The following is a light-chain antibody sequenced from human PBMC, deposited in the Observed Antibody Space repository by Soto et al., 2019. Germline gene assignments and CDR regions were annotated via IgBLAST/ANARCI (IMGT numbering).Light chain of an antibody. CDR1: SSDFGNYNL. V-gene: IGLV2-14*02. CDR2: EVN. CDR3: SSFSTTSSPHVL. Sequence: QSVLTQPASVSGSPGQSITISCTGTSSDFGNYNLVSWYQQHPGKVPKLILFEVNKRPSGVSGRFSGSKSGSTASLTISGLQAEDEADYFCSSFSTTSSPHVLFGGGTKLTVL. J-gene: IGLJ2*01.